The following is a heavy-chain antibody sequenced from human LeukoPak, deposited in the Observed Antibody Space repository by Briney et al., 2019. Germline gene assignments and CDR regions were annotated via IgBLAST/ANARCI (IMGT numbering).Heavy chain of an antibody. CDR1: GGSFSGYY. CDR2: IYHSGST. V-gene: IGHV4-34*01. J-gene: IGHJ3*01. CDR3: ARLERYCSGGSCYSTYIWFDP. Sequence: SETLSLTCAVYGGSFSGYYWSWIRQPPGKGLEWIGSIYHSGSTYYNPSLKSRVTISVDTSKNQFSLKLSSVTAADTAVYYCARLERYCSGGSCYSTYIWFDPWGQGTMVTVSS. D-gene: IGHD2-15*01.